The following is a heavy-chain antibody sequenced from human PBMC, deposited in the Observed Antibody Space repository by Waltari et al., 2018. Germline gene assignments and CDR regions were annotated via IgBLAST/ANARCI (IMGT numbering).Heavy chain of an antibody. CDR2: IKQDGSDI. Sequence: EVQLVESGGGLVQPGGSLRLSCLVSGFTFSYYWMSWVRQAPGKGVEWVANIKQDGSDIYYADSVKGRFTISRDNAKNSLFLQMNSLRAEDTAVYYCARDVGNVGGNYWGQGTLVTVSS. V-gene: IGHV3-7*01. CDR3: ARDVGNVGGNY. D-gene: IGHD3-10*01. J-gene: IGHJ4*02. CDR1: GFTFSYYW.